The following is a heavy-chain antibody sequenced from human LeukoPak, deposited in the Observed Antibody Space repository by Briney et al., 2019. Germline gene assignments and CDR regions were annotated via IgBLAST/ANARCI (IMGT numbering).Heavy chain of an antibody. V-gene: IGHV4-30-4*01. Sequence: SETLSLTCAVSGGSISGGKWWSWVRQPPGKGLEWIGYIYYSGSTYYNPSLKSRVTISVDSSKNQFSLKLSSVTAADTAVYYCARTSSSSDAFDIWGQGTMVTVSS. J-gene: IGHJ3*02. CDR2: IYYSGST. CDR3: ARTSSSSDAFDI. D-gene: IGHD6-13*01. CDR1: GGSISGGKW.